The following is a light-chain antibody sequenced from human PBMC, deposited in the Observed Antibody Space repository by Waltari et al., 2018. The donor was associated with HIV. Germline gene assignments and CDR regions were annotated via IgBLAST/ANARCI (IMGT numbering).Light chain of an antibody. J-gene: IGLJ3*02. CDR2: RNA. Sequence: QSVVTQPPSASGTPGQNISISCSGDISNLGGNFVYWYQQRPGTAPRLLIYRNAQGPSGGPDRFSGSKSATSASLAISGLRSEDEADYHCSTWDNSLSHWVFGGGTKVTVL. CDR3: STWDNSLSHWV. CDR1: ISNLGGNF. V-gene: IGLV1-47*01.